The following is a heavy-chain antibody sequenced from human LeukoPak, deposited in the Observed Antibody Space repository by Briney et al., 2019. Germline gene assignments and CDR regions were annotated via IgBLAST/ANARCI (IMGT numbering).Heavy chain of an antibody. V-gene: IGHV3-7*01. Sequence: GGSLRLSCAASGFTFSSYWMSWVRQAPGKGLEWVANIKQDGSEKYYVDSVKGRFTISRDNAKNSLYLQMNSLRAEDTAVYYCARDAIIAVAGNYYYYHMDVWGKGTTVTVSS. J-gene: IGHJ6*03. CDR2: IKQDGSEK. CDR1: GFTFSSYW. CDR3: ARDAIIAVAGNYYYYHMDV. D-gene: IGHD6-19*01.